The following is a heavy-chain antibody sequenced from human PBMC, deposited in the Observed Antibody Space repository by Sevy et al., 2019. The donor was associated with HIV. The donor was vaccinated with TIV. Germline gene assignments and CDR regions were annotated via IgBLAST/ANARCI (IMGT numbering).Heavy chain of an antibody. V-gene: IGHV1-2*02. D-gene: IGHD6-19*01. CDR1: GYTFTVYY. CDR2: INPNSGGK. CDR3: ARGWGNLAVAGTRPRLMYSDY. Sequence: ASVKVSCKASGYTFTVYYMHWVRQAPGQGLEWMGWINPNSGGKNYPQKFQGRVTMTRDTSTSTAYMELSRLRSDDTAVYYCARGWGNLAVAGTRPRLMYSDYWGQGTLVTVSS. J-gene: IGHJ4*02.